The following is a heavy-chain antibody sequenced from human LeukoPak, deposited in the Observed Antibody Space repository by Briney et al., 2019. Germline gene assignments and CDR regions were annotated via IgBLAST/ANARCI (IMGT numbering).Heavy chain of an antibody. CDR3: AKGQNYYDGSGYYSTDY. CDR1: GFTFSSFG. CDR2: ISSDGVNK. J-gene: IGHJ4*02. D-gene: IGHD3-22*01. Sequence: GGSLRLSCAASGFTFSSFGMHWVRQAPGKGLEWVAVISSDGVNKYSADSVKGRFTISRDNSKNTLYLQMNSLRAADTAVYYCAKGQNYYDGSGYYSTDYWGQGTPVTVSS. V-gene: IGHV3-30*18.